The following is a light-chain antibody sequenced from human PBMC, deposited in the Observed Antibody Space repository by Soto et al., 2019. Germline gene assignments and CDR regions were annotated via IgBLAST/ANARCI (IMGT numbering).Light chain of an antibody. V-gene: IGKV1-39*01. CDR2: DAS. CDR3: QQSYMDPIT. Sequence: DIQMTQSPSSLFAYVGQLFTITCRASQSISTYLNWYQKKPGKAPNLLIYDASRLQSGVPSRFSGSGGGTDFTLSISSVQPEDFATYFCQQSYMDPITFGQGTRLEIK. J-gene: IGKJ5*01. CDR1: QSISTY.